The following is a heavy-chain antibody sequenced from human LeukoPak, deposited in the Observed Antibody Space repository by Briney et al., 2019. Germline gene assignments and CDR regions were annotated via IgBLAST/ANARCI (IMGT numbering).Heavy chain of an antibody. CDR2: FYYSGST. CDR1: GASITSYY. CDR3: ARGYDYVWGSYPPYYYMDV. J-gene: IGHJ6*03. V-gene: IGHV4-59*12. D-gene: IGHD3-16*02. Sequence: SETLSLTCTVSGASITSYYWSWIRQPPGKGLEWIGHFYYSGSTNYNPSLKSRVTMSVDTSKNQFSLKLNSVTAADTAVYYCARGYDYVWGSYPPYYYMDVWGKGTTVTVSS.